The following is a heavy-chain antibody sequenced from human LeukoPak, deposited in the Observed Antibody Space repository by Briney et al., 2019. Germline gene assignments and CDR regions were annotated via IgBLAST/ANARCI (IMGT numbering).Heavy chain of an antibody. V-gene: IGHV4-59*01. Sequence: PSETLSLTCTVSGGSISSYYWSWIRQPPGKGLEWIGYIYYSGSTKYNPSLKSRVTISVDTSKNQFSLKLSSVTAADTAMYYCARLNYDFDFPDYWGQGTLVTVSS. CDR1: GGSISSYY. CDR3: ARLNYDFDFPDY. CDR2: IYYSGST. J-gene: IGHJ4*02. D-gene: IGHD3-3*01.